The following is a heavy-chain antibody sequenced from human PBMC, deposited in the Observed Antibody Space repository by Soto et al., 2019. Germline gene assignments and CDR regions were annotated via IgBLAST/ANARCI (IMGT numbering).Heavy chain of an antibody. V-gene: IGHV4-38-2*01. CDR3: ARMVVVVVTNIPDYFDY. J-gene: IGHJ4*02. CDR2: VHHSGRT. Sequence: ASETLSLTCGVSGYAIGSGYFWGWIRQPPGKGLEWIGTVHHSGRTHHNPSLESRVTISLDRSKNKLSLKLSSVTAADTAVYYCARMVVVVVTNIPDYFDYWGQGTLVTVSS. D-gene: IGHD3-22*01. CDR1: GYAIGSGYF.